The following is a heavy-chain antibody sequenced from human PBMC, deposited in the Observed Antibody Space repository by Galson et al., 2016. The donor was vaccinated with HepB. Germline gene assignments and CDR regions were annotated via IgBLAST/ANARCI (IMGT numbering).Heavy chain of an antibody. CDR2: IYSGGRT. J-gene: IGHJ6*04. D-gene: IGHD2-15*01. CDR3: ARDVASGGYYGMDV. Sequence: SLRLSCAASGFTVSSHYMSWVRQAPGKGLEWVSVIYSGGRTDYADSVKGRFTVSRDNSKNTLYLQMNTLRAEDTAVYYCARDVASGGYYGMDVWGKGTTVTVSS. V-gene: IGHV3-53*01. CDR1: GFTVSSHY.